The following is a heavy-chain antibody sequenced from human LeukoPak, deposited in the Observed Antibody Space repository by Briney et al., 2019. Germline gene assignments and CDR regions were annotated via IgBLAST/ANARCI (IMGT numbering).Heavy chain of an antibody. CDR1: GYSISSGYY. D-gene: IGHD3-10*01. J-gene: IGHJ4*02. Sequence: ETLSLTCAVSGYSISSGYYWGWIRQPPGKGLEWIGSIYHSGSTYYNPSLKSRVTISVDTSKNQFSLKLSSVTAADTAVYYCARFGVRGVKIDYWGQGTLVTVSS. CDR3: ARFGVRGVKIDY. V-gene: IGHV4-38-2*01. CDR2: IYHSGST.